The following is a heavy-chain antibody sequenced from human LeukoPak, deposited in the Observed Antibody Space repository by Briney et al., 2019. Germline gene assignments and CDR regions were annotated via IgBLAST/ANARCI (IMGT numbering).Heavy chain of an antibody. CDR2: MNPNSGNT. CDR3: ARYYCSSTSCYHYYYYGMDV. V-gene: IGHV1-8*01. J-gene: IGHJ6*02. Sequence: ASVKVSCKASGYTFTSYDINWVRQATGQGLEWMGWMNPNSGNTGYAQKFQGRVTMTRNTSIRTAYMELSNLRYEDTAVYYCARYYCSSTSCYHYYYYGMDVWGQGTTVTVSS. D-gene: IGHD2-2*01. CDR1: GYTFTSYD.